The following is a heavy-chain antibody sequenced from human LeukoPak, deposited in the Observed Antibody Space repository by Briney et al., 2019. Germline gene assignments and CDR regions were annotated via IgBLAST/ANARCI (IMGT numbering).Heavy chain of an antibody. Sequence: SETLSLTCTVSGGTISSSSYYWGWIRQPPGKGLEWIGSIYYSGSTYYNPSLKSRVTISVDTSKNQFSLKLSSVTAADTAVYYSATYCSSTSCYTKDNWGQGTLVTVPS. CDR2: IYYSGST. V-gene: IGHV4-39*01. D-gene: IGHD2-2*02. CDR3: ATYCSSTSCYTKDN. J-gene: IGHJ4*02. CDR1: GGTISSSSYY.